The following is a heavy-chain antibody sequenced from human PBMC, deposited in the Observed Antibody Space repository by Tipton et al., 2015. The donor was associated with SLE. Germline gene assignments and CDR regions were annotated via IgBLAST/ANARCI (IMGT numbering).Heavy chain of an antibody. V-gene: IGHV3-30*04. CDR1: GFTFRNYA. CDR2: ILSDGTRK. Sequence: SLRLSCAGSGFTFRNYAVHWVRQAPGKGLEWVAIILSDGTRKDYADSVKGRFTISRDSSENTLFLQMNSLRAEDTAVYYCAKDMGHITMSQGFHRTYYYGMDVWGQGTTVTVSS. J-gene: IGHJ6*02. D-gene: IGHD3-10*02. CDR3: AKDMGHITMSQGFHRTYYYGMDV.